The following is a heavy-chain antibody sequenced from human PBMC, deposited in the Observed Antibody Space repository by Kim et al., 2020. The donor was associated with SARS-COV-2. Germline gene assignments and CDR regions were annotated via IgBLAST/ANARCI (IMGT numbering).Heavy chain of an antibody. CDR2: ISSSSSYI. CDR1: GFTFSSYS. Sequence: GGSLRLSCAASGFTFSSYSMNWVRQAPGKGLEWVSSISSSSSYIYYADSVKGRFTISRDNAKNSLYLQMNSLRAEDTAVYYCARDEGLGELSSTPDYYYGMDGWGQGTTVTVSS. V-gene: IGHV3-21*01. J-gene: IGHJ6*02. CDR3: ARDEGLGELSSTPDYYYGMDG. D-gene: IGHD3-16*02.